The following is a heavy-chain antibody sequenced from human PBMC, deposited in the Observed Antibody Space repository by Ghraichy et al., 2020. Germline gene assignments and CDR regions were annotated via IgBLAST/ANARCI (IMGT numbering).Heavy chain of an antibody. CDR2: INHSGST. CDR1: GGSFSGYY. Sequence: SETLSLTCAVYGGSFSGYYWSWIRQPPGKGLEWIGEINHSGSTNYNPSLKSRVTISVDTSKNQFSLKLSSVTAADTAVYYCARDRPQVTVVSPSGGMDVWGQGTTVTVSS. J-gene: IGHJ6*02. V-gene: IGHV4-34*01. CDR3: ARDRPQVTVVSPSGGMDV. D-gene: IGHD4-23*01.